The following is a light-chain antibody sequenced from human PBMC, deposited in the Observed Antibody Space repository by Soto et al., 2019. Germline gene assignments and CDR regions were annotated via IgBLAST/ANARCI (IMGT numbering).Light chain of an antibody. CDR2: GAS. CDR3: QRYGGSAT. V-gene: IGKV3-20*01. CDR1: QIVSSSY. J-gene: IGKJ4*01. Sequence: EKVLTQSPDSLSLSAGERATLYCRSSQIVSSSYIAWYQQKPGQAPRLLIYGASSRATGIPDRFSGSGSATDCTLTIRSLAPEDSAVYYCQRYGGSATFGGGTKVEIK.